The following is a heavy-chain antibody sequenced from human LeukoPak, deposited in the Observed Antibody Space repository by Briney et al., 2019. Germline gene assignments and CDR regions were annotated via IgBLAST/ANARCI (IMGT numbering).Heavy chain of an antibody. J-gene: IGHJ4*02. CDR3: AKAPHYGSGSYYTV. CDR1: GFTFSSYG. Sequence: PGRSLRLSCAASGFTFSSYGMHWGRQAPGKGLEWVAGISYDGSNKYYADSVKGRFTISRDNSKNTLYLQMNSLRAEDTAVYYCAKAPHYGSGSYYTVWGRGTLVTVSS. D-gene: IGHD3-10*01. V-gene: IGHV3-30*18. CDR2: ISYDGSNK.